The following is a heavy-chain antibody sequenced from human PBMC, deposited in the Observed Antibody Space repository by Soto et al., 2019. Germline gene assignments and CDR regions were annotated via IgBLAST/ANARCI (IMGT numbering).Heavy chain of an antibody. D-gene: IGHD2-15*01. Sequence: GESLKISCKGSGYSFTSYWIGWVRQMPGKGLEWMGIIYPGDSDTRYSPSFQGQVTISADKSISTAYLQWSSLKAPDTAIYYCARHDSPSVIYYYYGMDVWGQGTTVTVSS. CDR3: ARHDSPSVIYYYYGMDV. J-gene: IGHJ6*02. CDR2: IYPGDSDT. CDR1: GYSFTSYW. V-gene: IGHV5-51*01.